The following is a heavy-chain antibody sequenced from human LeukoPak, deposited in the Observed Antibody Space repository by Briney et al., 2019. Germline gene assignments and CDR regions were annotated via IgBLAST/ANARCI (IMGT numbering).Heavy chain of an antibody. D-gene: IGHD3-22*01. J-gene: IGHJ5*02. CDR2: ISAYNGNT. CDR3: ARDHLYYYDSSGYHRFDP. V-gene: IGHV1-18*01. Sequence: ASVKVSCKASGYTFTSYGISWVRQAPGQGLEWMGWISAYNGNTNYAQKLRGRVTMTTDTSTSTAYMELRGLRSDDTAVYYCARDHLYYYDSSGYHRFDPWGQGTLVTVSS. CDR1: GYTFTSYG.